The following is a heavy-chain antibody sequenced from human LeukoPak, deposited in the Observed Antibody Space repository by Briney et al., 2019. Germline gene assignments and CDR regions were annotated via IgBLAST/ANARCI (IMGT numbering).Heavy chain of an antibody. CDR3: ARQVCSSISCYVDY. D-gene: IGHD2-2*01. J-gene: IGHJ4*02. CDR1: RGSISSSSYY. Sequence: SETLSLTCTVSRGSISSSSYYWAWIRQPPGKGLKWIRMIYHSGSTYYNPSLKSRVTISVDTSKNQFSLKLSSVTAADTAVYYCARQVCSSISCYVDYWGQRTLVTVSS. CDR2: IYHSGST. V-gene: IGHV4-39*01.